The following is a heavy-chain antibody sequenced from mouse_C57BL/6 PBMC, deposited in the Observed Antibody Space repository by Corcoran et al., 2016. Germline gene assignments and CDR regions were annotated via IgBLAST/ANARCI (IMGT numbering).Heavy chain of an antibody. D-gene: IGHD4-1*01. CDR2: INPNNGGT. CDR3: ARKGTGKDAMDY. CDR1: GYTFTDYY. V-gene: IGHV1-26*01. Sequence: EIQLQQSGPGLVKPGASVKISCTASGYTFTDYYMNWVKPSHGKSLEWIGDINPNNGGTSYNQKFKGKATLTVDKSSSTAYMELRSLTSEDSAVDYCARKGTGKDAMDYWGQGTSVAVSS. J-gene: IGHJ4*01.